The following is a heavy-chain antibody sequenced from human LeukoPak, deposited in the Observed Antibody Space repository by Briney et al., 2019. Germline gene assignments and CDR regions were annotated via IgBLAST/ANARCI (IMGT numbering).Heavy chain of an antibody. CDR1: GDSVSSNSVV. J-gene: IGHJ4*02. CDR2: TYYRSKWYN. Sequence: SQTLSLTCAISGDSVSSNSVVWNWIRQSPSRGLEWLGRTYYRSKWYNDYAGSVKSRITINPDASKNQFSLHLNSVTPEDTAVYYCARLRESFTMMENFGYWGQGTLVTVSS. CDR3: ARLRESFTMMENFGY. D-gene: IGHD3-22*01. V-gene: IGHV6-1*01.